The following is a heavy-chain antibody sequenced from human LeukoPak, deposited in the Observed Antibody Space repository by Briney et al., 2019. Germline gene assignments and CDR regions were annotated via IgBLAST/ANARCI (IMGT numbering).Heavy chain of an antibody. V-gene: IGHV3-43*02. J-gene: IGHJ3*02. Sequence: GGSLRLSCAASGFTFDDYAMHWVRQAPGKGLEWVSLITGDGGNTYYADSVKGRFTISRDNSKNSLYLQMSSLRAEDTALYYCAKDIEMATIFAFDIWGQGTMVTVSS. D-gene: IGHD5-24*01. CDR3: AKDIEMATIFAFDI. CDR2: ITGDGGNT. CDR1: GFTFDDYA.